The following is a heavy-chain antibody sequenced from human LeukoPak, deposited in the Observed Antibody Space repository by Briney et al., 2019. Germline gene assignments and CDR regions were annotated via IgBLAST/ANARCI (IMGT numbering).Heavy chain of an antibody. V-gene: IGHV3-53*01. CDR3: ARVEQWLVGNAFDI. CDR1: GFTFSSYG. Sequence: PGRSLRLSCAASGFTFSSYGMHWVRQAPGKGLEWVAVIYSGGSTYYADSVKGRFTISRDNSKNTLYLQMNSLRAEDTAVYYCARVEQWLVGNAFDIWGLGTMVTVSS. CDR2: IYSGGST. D-gene: IGHD6-19*01. J-gene: IGHJ3*02.